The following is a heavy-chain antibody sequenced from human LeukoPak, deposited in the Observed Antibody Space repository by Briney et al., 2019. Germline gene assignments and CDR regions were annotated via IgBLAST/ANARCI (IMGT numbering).Heavy chain of an antibody. CDR1: GGSFSGYY. CDR3: ARVGVTTERLHFDY. D-gene: IGHD4-17*01. CDR2: INHSGST. Sequence: SETLSLTCAVYGGSFSGYYWSWIRQPPGKGLEWIGEINHSGSTNYNPSLKSRVTISVDTSKNQFSLKLSSVTAADTAVYYCARVGVTTERLHFDYWGQGTLVTVSS. V-gene: IGHV4-34*01. J-gene: IGHJ4*02.